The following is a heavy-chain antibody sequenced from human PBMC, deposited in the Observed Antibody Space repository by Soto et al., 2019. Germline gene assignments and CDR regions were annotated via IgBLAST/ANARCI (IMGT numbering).Heavy chain of an antibody. V-gene: IGHV1-18*01. CDR1: GYTFTSYG. CDR3: ARDPFEYYYDSSGPNWFDP. D-gene: IGHD3-22*01. Sequence: ASVKVSCKASGYTFTSYGISWVRQAPGRGLEWMGWISAYNGNTNYAQKLQGRVTMTTDTSTSTAYMELRSLRSDDTAVYYCARDPFEYYYDSSGPNWFDPWGQGTLVTVSS. CDR2: ISAYNGNT. J-gene: IGHJ5*02.